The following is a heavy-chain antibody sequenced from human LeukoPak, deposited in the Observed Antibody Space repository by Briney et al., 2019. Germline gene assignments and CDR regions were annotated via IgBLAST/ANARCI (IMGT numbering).Heavy chain of an antibody. J-gene: IGHJ6*02. CDR3: ARDPGGYSSGWTPYYYYGMDV. D-gene: IGHD6-19*01. CDR2: ISSSSSYI. CDR1: GFTFSSYI. Sequence: GGSLRLSCAASGFTFSSYIMNWVRQAPGKGLEWVSSISSSSSYIYYADSVKGRFTISRDNAKNSLYLQMNSLRAEDTAVYYCARDPGGYSSGWTPYYYYGMDVWGQGTTVTVSS. V-gene: IGHV3-21*01.